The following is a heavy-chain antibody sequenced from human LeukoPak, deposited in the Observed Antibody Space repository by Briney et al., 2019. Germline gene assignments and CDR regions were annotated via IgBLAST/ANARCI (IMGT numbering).Heavy chain of an antibody. D-gene: IGHD6-6*01. CDR1: GGTFSSYT. CDR3: ARDDSSSYYYFDY. Sequence: SVKVSCKASGGTFSSYTISWVRQAPGQGLEWMGRIIPILCIANYAQKFQGRVTITADKSTSTAYMELSSLRSEDTAVYYCARDDSSSYYYFDYWGQGTLVTVSS. CDR2: IIPILCIA. J-gene: IGHJ4*02. V-gene: IGHV1-69*04.